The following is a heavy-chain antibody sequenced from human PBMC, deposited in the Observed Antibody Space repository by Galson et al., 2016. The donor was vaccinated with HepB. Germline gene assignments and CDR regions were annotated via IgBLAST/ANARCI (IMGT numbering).Heavy chain of an antibody. V-gene: IGHV4-4*02. Sequence: ETLSLTCAVSGGSISSSDWWSLVRPPPGQGLEWIGQIFHSGRDNYTPSLASRVTISVDTSNNHFSLRMTSVTAADTALYDCARQYSAGPSDNWGQGTLVIVSS. CDR2: IFHSGRD. J-gene: IGHJ4*02. D-gene: IGHD5-12*01. CDR1: GGSISSSDW. CDR3: ARQYSAGPSDN.